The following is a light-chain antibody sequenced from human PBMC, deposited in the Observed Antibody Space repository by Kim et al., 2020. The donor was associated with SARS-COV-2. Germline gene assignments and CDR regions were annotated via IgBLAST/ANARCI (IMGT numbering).Light chain of an antibody. Sequence: PSVGDRVTSTCRASQTISYWLAWYQQKPGKAPKLLIYKASSLESGVPSRFSGSGSGTEFTLTISSLQPDDFATYYCQHYNSYPLTFGGGTKVDIK. CDR1: QTISYW. CDR2: KAS. V-gene: IGKV1-5*03. J-gene: IGKJ4*01. CDR3: QHYNSYPLT.